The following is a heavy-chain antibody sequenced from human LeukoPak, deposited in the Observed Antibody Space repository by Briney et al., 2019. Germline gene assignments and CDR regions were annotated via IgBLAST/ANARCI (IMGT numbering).Heavy chain of an antibody. D-gene: IGHD2/OR15-2a*01. Sequence: KGLEWVSAISGSGGSTYYADSVKGRFTISRDNSKNTLYLQMNSLRAEDTAVYYCAKDVTDYWGQGTLVTVSS. J-gene: IGHJ4*02. V-gene: IGHV3-23*01. CDR3: AKDVTDY. CDR2: ISGSGGST.